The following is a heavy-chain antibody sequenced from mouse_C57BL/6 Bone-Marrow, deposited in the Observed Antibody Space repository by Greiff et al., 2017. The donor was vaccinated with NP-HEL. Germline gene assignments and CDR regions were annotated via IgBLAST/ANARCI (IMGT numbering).Heavy chain of an antibody. D-gene: IGHD1-1*01. CDR2: IDPENGDN. J-gene: IGHJ3*01. CDR1: GFNIKDDY. CDR3: TTFVYDGGWFAY. V-gene: IGHV14-4*01. Sequence: VQLQQSGAELVRPGASVKLSCTASGFNIKDDYMHWVKQRPEQGLEWIGWIDPENGDNEYASKFQGTATITADTASNTVYLQLSILTSEDTAVYYCTTFVYDGGWFAYWGQGTLVTVSA.